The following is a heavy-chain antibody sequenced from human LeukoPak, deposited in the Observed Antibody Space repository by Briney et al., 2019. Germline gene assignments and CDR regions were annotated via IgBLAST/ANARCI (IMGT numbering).Heavy chain of an antibody. Sequence: GGSLRLSCAASGFTFSDYYMSWIRQAPGKGLEWVSYISSSGSTIYYADSVKGRFTISRDNSKNTLYLQMNSLRSEDTAVYYCAKNPPRIFGVFLDYWGKGTRSPSPQ. CDR3: AKNPPRIFGVFLDY. CDR1: GFTFSDYY. J-gene: IGHJ4*02. CDR2: ISSSGSTI. D-gene: IGHD3-3*01. V-gene: IGHV3-11*01.